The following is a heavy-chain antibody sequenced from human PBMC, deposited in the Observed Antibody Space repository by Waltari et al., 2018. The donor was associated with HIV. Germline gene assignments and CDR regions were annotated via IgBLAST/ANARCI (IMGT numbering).Heavy chain of an antibody. Sequence: EVQLVESGGGLVQPGRSLRLACAASGFAFDGSAMHWFRQAPGKGLEWVSGITWNSGTIGYADSVKGRFTVSRDNAKKSLYLQMNSLRAEDTALYYCVKDGGLSSRHYFVGYFDHWGQGTLVTVSS. D-gene: IGHD3-22*01. CDR2: ITWNSGTI. V-gene: IGHV3-9*01. CDR1: GFAFDGSA. CDR3: VKDGGLSSRHYFVGYFDH. J-gene: IGHJ4*02.